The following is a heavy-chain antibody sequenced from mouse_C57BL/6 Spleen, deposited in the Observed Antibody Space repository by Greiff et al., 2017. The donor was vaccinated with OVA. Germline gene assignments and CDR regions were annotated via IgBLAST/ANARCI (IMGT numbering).Heavy chain of an antibody. CDR3: ARPFTTVVATDWYFDV. V-gene: IGHV1-26*01. CDR1: GYTFTDYY. J-gene: IGHJ1*03. D-gene: IGHD1-1*01. CDR2: INPNNGGT. Sequence: EVQLQQSGPELVKPGASVKISCKASGYTFTDYYMNWVKQSHGKSLEWIGDINPNNGGTSYNQKFKGKATLTVDKSSITAYMELRSLTSEDSAVYYCARPFTTVVATDWYFDVWGTGTTVTVSS.